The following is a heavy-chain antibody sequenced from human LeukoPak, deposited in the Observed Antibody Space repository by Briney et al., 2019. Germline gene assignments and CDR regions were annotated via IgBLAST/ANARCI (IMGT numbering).Heavy chain of an antibody. D-gene: IGHD5-18*01. J-gene: IGHJ4*02. CDR1: GFTFSSRA. Sequence: GGSLRLSCAASGFTFSSRAMSWVRQAPGQGLEWVSAVGGSGGNTHDADSVRGRFTISRDNSKNTLYLQMNSLRAEDTAVYYCAKTLGYNYGYVENWGQGTLVTVSS. CDR3: AKTLGYNYGYVEN. V-gene: IGHV3-23*01. CDR2: VGGSGGNT.